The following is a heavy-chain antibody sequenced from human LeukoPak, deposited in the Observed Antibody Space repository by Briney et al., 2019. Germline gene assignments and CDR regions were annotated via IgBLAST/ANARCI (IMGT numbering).Heavy chain of an antibody. Sequence: PSETLSLTCIVSGGSISSGDYYWSWIRQPPGKGLEWIGYIYYSGSTYYNPSLKSRVTISVDTSKNQFSLKLSSVTAADTAVYYCARGWMVRGVTNWFDPWGQGTLVTVSS. CDR2: IYYSGST. J-gene: IGHJ5*02. V-gene: IGHV4-30-4*01. D-gene: IGHD3-10*01. CDR1: GGSISSGDYY. CDR3: ARGWMVRGVTNWFDP.